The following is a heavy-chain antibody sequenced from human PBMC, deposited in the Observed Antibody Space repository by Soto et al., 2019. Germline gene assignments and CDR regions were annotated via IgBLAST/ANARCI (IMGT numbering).Heavy chain of an antibody. J-gene: IGHJ4*02. Sequence: QVQLVESGGGVVQPGRSLRLSCAASGFTFSSYAMHWVRQAPGKGLEWVAVISYDGSNKYYADSVKGGFTISRDNSKNTLYLQMNSLRAEETAVYYCARAHCSGGSCRDYWGQGTLVTVSS. CDR3: ARAHCSGGSCRDY. D-gene: IGHD2-15*01. CDR2: ISYDGSNK. V-gene: IGHV3-30-3*01. CDR1: GFTFSSYA.